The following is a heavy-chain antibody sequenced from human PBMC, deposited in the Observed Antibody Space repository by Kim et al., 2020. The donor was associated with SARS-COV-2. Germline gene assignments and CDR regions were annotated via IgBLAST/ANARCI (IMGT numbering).Heavy chain of an antibody. D-gene: IGHD3-22*01. CDR3: ARRGEVVPLDY. Sequence: THYSPSFQGHVTISADKSISTAYLQWSSLKASDTAMYYCARRGEVVPLDYWGQGTLVTVSS. J-gene: IGHJ4*02. V-gene: IGHV5-10-1*01. CDR2: T.